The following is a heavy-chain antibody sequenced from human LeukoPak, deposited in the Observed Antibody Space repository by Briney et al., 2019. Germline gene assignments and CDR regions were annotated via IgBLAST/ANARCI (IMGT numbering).Heavy chain of an antibody. Sequence: PGGSLRLSCAASGFTFSNYAMSWVRQAPGKGLEWVSAILSSGGCTYYADSVKGRFTVSRDNSKSTLYLQMNSLRAKDTALYYCAKWGDYGDWTGYCVPDYCGQGTLVTVSS. D-gene: IGHD3/OR15-3a*01. CDR1: GFTFSNYA. J-gene: IGHJ4*02. CDR2: ILSSGGCT. CDR3: AKWGDYGDWTGYCVPDY. V-gene: IGHV3-23*01.